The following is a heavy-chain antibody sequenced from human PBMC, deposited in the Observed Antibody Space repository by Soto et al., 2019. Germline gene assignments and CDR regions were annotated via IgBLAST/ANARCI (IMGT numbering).Heavy chain of an antibody. V-gene: IGHV4-59*12. J-gene: IGHJ5*02. CDR3: AGADRGRGWLNWLDP. CDR1: GGSISRYY. D-gene: IGHD6-19*01. CDR2: IYYSGGT. Sequence: SETLSLTCTVYGGSISRYYWSWIRQPPGKGLEWIGYIYYSGGTNYNPSLKSRVTISVDTCKNLFSLKLSPATAAVTGVYYCAGADRGRGWLNWLDPWGQGTLVTVSS.